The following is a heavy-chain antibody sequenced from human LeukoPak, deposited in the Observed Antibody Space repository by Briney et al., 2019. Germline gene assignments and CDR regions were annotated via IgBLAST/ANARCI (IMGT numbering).Heavy chain of an antibody. D-gene: IGHD1-1*01. J-gene: IGHJ4*02. Sequence: GGSLRLSCAASGFTLDDYGMSWVRQAPGKGLEWVSGINWNGGSTGYADSVKGRFTISRDNAKNSLYLQMNSLRAEDTALYYCARADWNLYFDYWGQGTLVTVSS. CDR3: ARADWNLYFDY. V-gene: IGHV3-20*04. CDR1: GFTLDDYG. CDR2: INWNGGST.